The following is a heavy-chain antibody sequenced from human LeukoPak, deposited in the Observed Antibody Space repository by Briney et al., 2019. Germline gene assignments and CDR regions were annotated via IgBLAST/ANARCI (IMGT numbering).Heavy chain of an antibody. Sequence: GGSLRLSCAASGFTFSSYAMSWVRQAPGKGLEWVSTIGGNGGSTYYADSVKGRFTISRDNAKNSLYLQLNSLRAEDTAVYYCAVSYSGSLDYWGQGTLVTVSS. J-gene: IGHJ4*02. CDR1: GFTFSSYA. CDR2: IGGNGGST. V-gene: IGHV3-23*01. D-gene: IGHD6-13*01. CDR3: AVSYSGSLDY.